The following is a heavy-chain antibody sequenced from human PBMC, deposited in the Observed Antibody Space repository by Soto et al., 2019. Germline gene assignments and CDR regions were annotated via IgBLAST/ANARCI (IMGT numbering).Heavy chain of an antibody. V-gene: IGHV3-30-3*01. CDR2: ISYDGSNK. J-gene: IGHJ4*02. D-gene: IGHD3-16*02. Sequence: GGSLRLSCAASGFTFSSYAMHWVRQAPGKGLEWVAVISYDGSNKYYADSVKGRFTISRDNSKNTLYLQMNSLRAEDTAVYYCARSPDGMITFGGVIANPLGYWGQGTLVTVSS. CDR1: GFTFSSYA. CDR3: ARSPDGMITFGGVIANPLGY.